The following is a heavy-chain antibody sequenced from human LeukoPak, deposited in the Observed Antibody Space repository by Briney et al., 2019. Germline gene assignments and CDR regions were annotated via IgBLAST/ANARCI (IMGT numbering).Heavy chain of an antibody. Sequence: PGGSLRLSCAASGFTLSSYAMHWGRHAPTEGLEWVAVISYDGSNKYSADSVKGGFTISRDNSKNTLYLQMNSLRAEDSAVWYCARETSDWYFDLWGRGSLVTVSS. CDR2: ISYDGSNK. V-gene: IGHV3-30-3*01. CDR3: ARETSDWYFDL. J-gene: IGHJ2*01. CDR1: GFTLSSYA.